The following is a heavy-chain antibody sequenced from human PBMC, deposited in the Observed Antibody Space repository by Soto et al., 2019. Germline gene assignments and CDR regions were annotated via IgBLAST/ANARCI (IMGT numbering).Heavy chain of an antibody. V-gene: IGHV3-21*01. D-gene: IGHD3-10*02. CDR1: GFTFSGYA. CDR2: ISTTSTYI. Sequence: EVQLVESGGGLVKPGGSLRLSCAASGFTFSGYAMNWVRQSPGKGLEWVSSISTTSTYIYYADSVKCRFTISRDNANNSLHLQMNDLRAEDTAVYYCTRDYVMDVWGQGTTVTVSS. J-gene: IGHJ6*02. CDR3: TRDYVMDV.